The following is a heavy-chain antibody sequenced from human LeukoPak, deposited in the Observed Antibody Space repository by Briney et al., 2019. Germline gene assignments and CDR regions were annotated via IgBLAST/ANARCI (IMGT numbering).Heavy chain of an antibody. J-gene: IGHJ6*03. V-gene: IGHV4-39*01. CDR3: ARTTEAHSWRTRYYDYYMDV. D-gene: IGHD6-13*01. Sequence: SETLSLTCTVSGASISSTTYYWGWIRQPPGKGLEWTGSIYYSGSTYYNPSLKSRVTISVDTSKNQFSLKLSSVTAADTAVYYCARTTEAHSWRTRYYDYYMDVWGKGTTVTVSS. CDR1: GASISSTTYY. CDR2: IYYSGST.